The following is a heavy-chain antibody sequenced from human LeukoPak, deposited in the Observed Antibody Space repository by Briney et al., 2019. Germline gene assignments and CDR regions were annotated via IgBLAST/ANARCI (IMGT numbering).Heavy chain of an antibody. D-gene: IGHD6-13*01. J-gene: IGHJ5*02. CDR2: IYYSGST. V-gene: IGHV4-39*01. CDR3: ARHSDSSSWYGLRFGWFDP. Sequence: SETLSLACTVSGGSISSSSYYWGWIRQPPGKGLEWIGSIYYSGSTYYNPSLKSRVTISVDTSKNQFSLKLSSVTAADTAVYYCARHSDSSSWYGLRFGWFDPWGQGTLVTVSS. CDR1: GGSISSSSYY.